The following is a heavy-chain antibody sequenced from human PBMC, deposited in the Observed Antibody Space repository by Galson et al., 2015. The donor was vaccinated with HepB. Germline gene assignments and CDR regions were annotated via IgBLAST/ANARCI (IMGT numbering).Heavy chain of an antibody. CDR2: ISSSSSTI. CDR3: ASVAVPAAIRAHVAFDI. D-gene: IGHD2-2*02. V-gene: IGHV3-48*01. CDR1: GFTFSSYS. Sequence: SLRLSCAASGFTFSSYSMNWVRQAPGKGLEWVSYISSSSSTIYYADSVKGRFTISRDNAKNSLYLQMNSLRAEDTAVYYCASVAVPAAIRAHVAFDIWGQGTMVTVSS. J-gene: IGHJ3*02.